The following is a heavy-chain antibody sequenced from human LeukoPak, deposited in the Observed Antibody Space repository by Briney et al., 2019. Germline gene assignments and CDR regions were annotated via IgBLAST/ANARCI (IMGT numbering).Heavy chain of an antibody. V-gene: IGHV1-2*02. Sequence: GASVKVSCKASGYTFTGYYMHWVRQAPGQGLEWMGWINPNSGGTNYARKFQGRVTMTRDTSISTAYMELSRLRSDDTAVYYCARDLYSSSSVYYYYYMDVWGKGTTVTVSS. CDR1: GYTFTGYY. CDR3: ARDLYSSSSVYYYYYMDV. CDR2: INPNSGGT. D-gene: IGHD6-6*01. J-gene: IGHJ6*03.